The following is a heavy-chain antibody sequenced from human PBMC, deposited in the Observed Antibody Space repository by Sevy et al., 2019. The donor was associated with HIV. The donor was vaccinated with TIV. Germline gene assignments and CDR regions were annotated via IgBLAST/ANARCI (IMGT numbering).Heavy chain of an antibody. D-gene: IGHD4-17*01. J-gene: IGHJ6*02. V-gene: IGHV3-30*18. CDR2: ISYDGSNK. Sequence: GGSLRLSCAASGFTFSSYGMHWVRQAPGKGLEWVAFISYDGSNKYYADSVKGRFTISRDNSKNTMYLQMNSLRAEDTAVYYCAKRGEYGERYGMDVWGQGTTVTVSS. CDR1: GFTFSSYG. CDR3: AKRGEYGERYGMDV.